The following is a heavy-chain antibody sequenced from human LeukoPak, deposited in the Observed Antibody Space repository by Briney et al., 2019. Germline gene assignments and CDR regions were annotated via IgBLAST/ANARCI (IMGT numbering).Heavy chain of an antibody. CDR3: ALSQTPFTPLDY. J-gene: IGHJ4*02. Sequence: SETLSLTCAVSGGSISSGGYSWSWIRQPPGKGLEWIGYIYHSGSTYYNPSLKSRVTIPVDRSKNQFSLKLSSVTAADTAVYYCALSQTPFTPLDYWGQGTLVTVSS. CDR2: IYHSGST. V-gene: IGHV4-30-2*01. D-gene: IGHD3-3*02. CDR1: GGSISSGGYS.